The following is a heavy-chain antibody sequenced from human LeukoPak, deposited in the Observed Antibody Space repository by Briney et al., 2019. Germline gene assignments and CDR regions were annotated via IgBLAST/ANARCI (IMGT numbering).Heavy chain of an antibody. CDR3: GREPGLAVADY. Sequence: GRSLRLSCAASGFTFSSYAMHWVRQAPGKGLEWVANINQDGSEYYYVDSVKGRFTISRDNAKNSLYLQMNSLRADDTAVYYCGREPGLAVADYWGQGTLVTVSS. D-gene: IGHD6-19*01. J-gene: IGHJ4*02. CDR1: GFTFSSYA. CDR2: INQDGSEY. V-gene: IGHV3-7*01.